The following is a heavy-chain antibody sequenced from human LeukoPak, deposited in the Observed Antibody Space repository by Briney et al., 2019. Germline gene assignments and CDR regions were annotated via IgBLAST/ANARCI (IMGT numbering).Heavy chain of an antibody. Sequence: SETLSLTCAVSNYPITSDYYWAWIRQPPGQGLEWIGQIFHSGIAHYNPSLKSRVTMSVDTSRSQFSVNLNSVTAADTAVYFCGRAGFGTAYNRFYYYMDVWGKGTTVTVSS. D-gene: IGHD3-16*01. CDR3: GRAGFGTAYNRFYYYMDV. J-gene: IGHJ6*03. CDR1: NYPITSDYY. V-gene: IGHV4-38-2*01. CDR2: IFHSGIA.